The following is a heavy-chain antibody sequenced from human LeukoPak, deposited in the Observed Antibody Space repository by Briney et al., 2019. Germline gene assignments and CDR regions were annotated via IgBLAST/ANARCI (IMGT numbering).Heavy chain of an antibody. D-gene: IGHD5-24*01. CDR1: GGSISSSSYY. J-gene: IGHJ3*02. CDR3: ARGTITLDAFDI. Sequence: SETLSLTCTVPGGSISSSSYYWGWIRQPPGKGLEWIGSIYYSGSTYYNPSLKSRVTTSVDTSKNQFSLKLSSVTAADTAVYYCARGTITLDAFDIWGQGTMVTVSS. CDR2: IYYSGST. V-gene: IGHV4-39*01.